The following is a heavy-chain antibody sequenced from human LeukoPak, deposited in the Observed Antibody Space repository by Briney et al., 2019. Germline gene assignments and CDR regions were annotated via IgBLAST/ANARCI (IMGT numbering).Heavy chain of an antibody. CDR2: ISSTSNFI. Sequence: PGGSLRLSCAASGFTFSSYSMNWVRQAPGKGLEWVSSISSTSNFIYYADSVKGRFTISRDNAKNSLYLQMNSLRAEDTAVYYCARFDDGMDVWGQGTTVTISS. CDR1: GFTFSSYS. J-gene: IGHJ6*02. V-gene: IGHV3-21*01. D-gene: IGHD3-9*01. CDR3: ARFDDGMDV.